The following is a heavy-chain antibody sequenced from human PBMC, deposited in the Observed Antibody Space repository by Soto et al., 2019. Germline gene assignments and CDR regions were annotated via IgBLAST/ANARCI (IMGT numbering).Heavy chain of an antibody. V-gene: IGHV1-18*01. CDR2: ISAYNGNT. Sequence: VASVKVSCKASGYTFTSYGISWVRQAPGQGLEWMGWISAYNGNTNYAQKLQGRVTMTTDTSTSTAYMELRSLRSDDTAVYYCARDLRITIFGVGERGDWGQGTLVTVSS. CDR1: GYTFTSYG. J-gene: IGHJ4*02. D-gene: IGHD3-3*01. CDR3: ARDLRITIFGVGERGD.